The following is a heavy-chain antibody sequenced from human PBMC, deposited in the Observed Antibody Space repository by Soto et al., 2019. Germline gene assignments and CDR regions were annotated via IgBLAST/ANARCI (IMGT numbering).Heavy chain of an antibody. CDR2: IHQGGGET. CDR1: GFAFSSYW. V-gene: IGHV3-7*01. D-gene: IGHD5-12*01. Sequence: EVQLVESEGGLVQPGGSLRLSCAASGFAFSSYWMSWVRQAPGKGLEWVANIHQGGGETHYVDSVKGRFTISRDNARTSLYLQMNSLRADDTAVYYCARVATIAPFDSWGRGTLVTVSS. J-gene: IGHJ4*02. CDR3: ARVATIAPFDS.